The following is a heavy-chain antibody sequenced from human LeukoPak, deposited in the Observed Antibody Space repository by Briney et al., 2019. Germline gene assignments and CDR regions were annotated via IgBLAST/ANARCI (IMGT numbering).Heavy chain of an antibody. CDR3: ARGYYYHTSGYWGIDY. CDR2: IWYDGGNK. CDR1: GFTFSESG. J-gene: IGHJ4*02. D-gene: IGHD3-22*01. V-gene: IGHV3-33*01. Sequence: GGCLRLSCAASGFTFSESGMHWVRQAPGKGLEWVALIWYDGGNKYCADSVKGRYTISRDNSKNTLYLQMNSLRAEDTAVYYCARGYYYHTSGYWGIDYWGQGTMVTVSS.